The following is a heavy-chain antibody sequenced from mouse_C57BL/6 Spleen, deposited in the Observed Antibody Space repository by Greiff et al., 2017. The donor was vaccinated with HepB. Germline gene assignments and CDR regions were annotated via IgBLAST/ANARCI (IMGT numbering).Heavy chain of an antibody. Sequence: QVQLQQPGAELVKPGASVKLSCKASGYTFTSYWMHWVKQRPGQGLEWIGMIHPNSGSTNYNEKFKSKATLTVDKSSSTAYMQLSSLTSEDSAVYYCAREGIFRYFDVWGTGTTVTVSS. CDR2: IHPNSGST. J-gene: IGHJ1*03. V-gene: IGHV1-64*01. CDR3: AREGIFRYFDV. CDR1: GYTFTSYW.